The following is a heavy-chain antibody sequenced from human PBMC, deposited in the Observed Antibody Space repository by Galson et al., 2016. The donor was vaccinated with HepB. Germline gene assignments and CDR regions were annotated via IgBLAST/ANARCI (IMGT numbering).Heavy chain of an antibody. CDR1: GFTFNDYY. J-gene: IGHJ4*02. V-gene: IGHV3-11*01. CDR2: ISGSGRFI. D-gene: IGHD3-3*01. Sequence: SLRLSCAASGFTFNDYYMSWIRQAPGKGLEWVSFISGSGRFIYYADSVRGRFTISTDNAKNSVYLQMNRMRAEDTAIYYCATTAFGRSYYFDYWGQGILVTVSS. CDR3: ATTAFGRSYYFDY.